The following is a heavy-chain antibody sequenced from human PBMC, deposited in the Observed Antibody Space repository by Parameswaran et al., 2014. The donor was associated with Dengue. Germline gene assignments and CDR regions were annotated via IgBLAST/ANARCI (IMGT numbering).Heavy chain of an antibody. V-gene: IGHV1-69*01. D-gene: IGHD3-3*01. Sequence: WVRQAPGQGLEWMGGIIPIFGTANYAQKFQGRVTITADESTSTAYMELSSLRSEDTAVYYCARGRTIFGVVIGDNYYYYGMDVWGQGTTVTVSS. J-gene: IGHJ6*02. CDR2: IIPIFGTA. CDR3: ARGRTIFGVVIGDNYYYYGMDV.